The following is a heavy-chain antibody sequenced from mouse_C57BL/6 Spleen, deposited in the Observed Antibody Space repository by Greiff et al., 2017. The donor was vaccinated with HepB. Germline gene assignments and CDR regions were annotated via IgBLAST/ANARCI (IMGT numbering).Heavy chain of an antibody. V-gene: IGHV5-16*01. J-gene: IGHJ4*01. Sequence: EVKLMESEGGLVQPGSSMKLSCTASGFTFSDYYMAWVRQVPEKGLEWVANINYDGSSTYYLDSLKSRFIISRDNAKNILYLQMSSLKSEDTATYYCARAYHYAMDYWGQGTSVTVSS. CDR2: INYDGSST. CDR3: ARAYHYAMDY. CDR1: GFTFSDYY. D-gene: IGHD2-10*01.